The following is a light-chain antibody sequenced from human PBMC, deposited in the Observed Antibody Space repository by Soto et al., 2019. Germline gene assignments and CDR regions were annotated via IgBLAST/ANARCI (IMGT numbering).Light chain of an antibody. V-gene: IGKV3-11*01. CDR2: DAS. CDR3: QQRHNWPIT. J-gene: IGKJ5*01. CDR1: QSVSSY. Sequence: DSLLTQSPATLSLSPGERATLSCRASQSVSSYLAWYQQKPGQAPRLLIYDASNRTTGIPARFSGGGSGTDFTLTISSLEPEDFGVYYCQQRHNWPITFGQGTRLEI.